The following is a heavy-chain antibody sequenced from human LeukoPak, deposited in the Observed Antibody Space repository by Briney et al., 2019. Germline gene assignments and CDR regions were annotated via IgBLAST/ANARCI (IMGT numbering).Heavy chain of an antibody. D-gene: IGHD2-2*01. CDR1: GFTFSSYA. CDR2: ISGSGGST. CDR3: AKGGRYCSSTSCSPPDY. Sequence: PGGSLRLSCAASGFTFSSYAMSWVRQAPGKGLEWGSAISGSGGSTYYADSVKGRVTISRDNSKNTLELQMNSLRAEDTAVYYCAKGGRYCSSTSCSPPDYWGQGTLVTVSS. J-gene: IGHJ4*02. V-gene: IGHV3-23*01.